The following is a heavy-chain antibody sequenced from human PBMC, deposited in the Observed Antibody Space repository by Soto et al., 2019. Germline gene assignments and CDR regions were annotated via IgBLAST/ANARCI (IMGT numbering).Heavy chain of an antibody. J-gene: IGHJ4*02. V-gene: IGHV3-7*05. D-gene: IGHD6-13*01. CDR2: IGRDCSEK. CDR1: GFDFNSYW. Sequence: EVQLVESGGGSVQPGESLRLSCVGSGFDFNSYWMGWVRQAPGKGPQWVANIGRDCSEKSYVDSLKGRFTISRDNARRSVHLQMNSLGVEDTAVYYCAAWPLSSWFDYWGRGILVTVSS. CDR3: AAWPLSSWFDY.